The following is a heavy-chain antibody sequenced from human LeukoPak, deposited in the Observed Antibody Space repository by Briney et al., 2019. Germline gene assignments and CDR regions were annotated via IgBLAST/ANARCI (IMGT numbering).Heavy chain of an antibody. V-gene: IGHV3-53*01. CDR3: ASGKETSMAHGY. CDR2: IYSGGSI. CDR1: GFTVSINN. D-gene: IGHD5-18*01. J-gene: IGHJ4*02. Sequence: GGSLRLSCAVSGFTVSINNMTWVRQAPGQGLEWVSVIYSGGSIYYADSVKGRFTISRDISKNTVDLQMNSLRAEDTAVYYCASGKETSMAHGYCGQGTLVTVSS.